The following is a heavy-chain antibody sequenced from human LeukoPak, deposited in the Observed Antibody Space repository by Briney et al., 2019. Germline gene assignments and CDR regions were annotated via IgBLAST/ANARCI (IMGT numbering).Heavy chain of an antibody. D-gene: IGHD6-19*01. CDR1: GYTFTGYY. Sequence: APVKVSCKASGYTFTGYYLHWVRQAPGQGLEWMGWINPNSGATNYAQKFQGRVTMTRDTSISTAYMELSSLRSDDTAVYYCARGIAVAGVDYWGQGTLVTVSS. J-gene: IGHJ4*02. V-gene: IGHV1-2*02. CDR2: INPNSGAT. CDR3: ARGIAVAGVDY.